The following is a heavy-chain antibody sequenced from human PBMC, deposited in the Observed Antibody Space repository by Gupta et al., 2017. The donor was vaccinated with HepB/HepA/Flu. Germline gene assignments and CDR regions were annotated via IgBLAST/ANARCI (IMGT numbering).Heavy chain of an antibody. CDR1: GFSLTTTGVG. V-gene: IGHV2-5*02. Sequence: QITLKESGPTLVKPTETLTLTCSFSGFSLTTTGVGVGWIRQPPGKALEWLALIFWDDHERYSPSLKNRLTITKDTSKNQVVLTLTNMDPVDTGTYYCAQSQQRVLGDGNWFDPWGQGTLVTVSS. CDR3: AQSQQRVLGDGNWFDP. CDR2: IFWDDHE. J-gene: IGHJ5*02. D-gene: IGHD3-16*01.